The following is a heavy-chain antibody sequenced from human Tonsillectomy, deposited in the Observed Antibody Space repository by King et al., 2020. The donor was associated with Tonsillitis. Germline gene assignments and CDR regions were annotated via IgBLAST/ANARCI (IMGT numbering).Heavy chain of an antibody. CDR3: ARELAAGPYYYYMDV. V-gene: IGHV4-34*01. Sequence: VQLQQWGAGLLKPSETLSLTCAVYGGSFSGYYWSWIRQPPGKGLEWIGEINHSGSTNYNPSLKSRVTISVDTSKNQFSLKLSSVTAADTAVYYCARELAAGPYYYYMDVWGKGTTVTVSS. J-gene: IGHJ6*03. CDR1: GGSFSGYY. CDR2: INHSGST. D-gene: IGHD6-13*01.